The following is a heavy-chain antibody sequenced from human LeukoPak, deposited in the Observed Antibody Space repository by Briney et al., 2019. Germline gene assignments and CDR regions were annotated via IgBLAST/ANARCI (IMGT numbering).Heavy chain of an antibody. Sequence: PGGSLRLSCAASGFTFSSYSMKWVRQAPGKGLEWVSSINSSNSYIYYADSVKGRFTISRDNAKNSLYLQMNSLRAEDTAVYYCARGAYPYDFWSGYREYYYMDVWGKGTTVTVSS. CDR2: INSSNSYI. V-gene: IGHV3-21*01. J-gene: IGHJ6*03. D-gene: IGHD3-3*01. CDR1: GFTFSSYS. CDR3: ARGAYPYDFWSGYREYYYMDV.